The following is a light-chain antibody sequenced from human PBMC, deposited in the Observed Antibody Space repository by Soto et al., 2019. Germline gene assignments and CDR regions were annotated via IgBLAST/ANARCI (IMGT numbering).Light chain of an antibody. V-gene: IGLV2-14*01. J-gene: IGLJ2*01. CDR2: EVT. Sequence: QSALTQPASVSGSPGQSITISCTGTSSDIGADDFVSWYQHHPDNTPKLINFEVTYRPTGISHRFSASKSGNTASLTISGLQAEDEAIYYCSSYRRTTFPHVVFGGGTKLTVL. CDR3: SSYRRTTFPHVV. CDR1: SSDIGADDF.